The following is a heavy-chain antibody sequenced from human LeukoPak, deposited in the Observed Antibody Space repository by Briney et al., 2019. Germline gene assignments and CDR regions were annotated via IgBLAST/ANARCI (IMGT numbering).Heavy chain of an antibody. Sequence: PSETLSLTCTVSGGSISSYYWSWIRQPPGKGLEWIGYIYYSGSTNYNPSLKSRVTISVDTSKNQFSLKLSSVTAADTAVYYCARGGRSGSYHYYFDYWGQGSLVTVSS. CDR3: ARGGRSGSYHYYFDY. D-gene: IGHD1-26*01. CDR1: GGSISSYY. V-gene: IGHV4-59*01. CDR2: IYYSGST. J-gene: IGHJ4*02.